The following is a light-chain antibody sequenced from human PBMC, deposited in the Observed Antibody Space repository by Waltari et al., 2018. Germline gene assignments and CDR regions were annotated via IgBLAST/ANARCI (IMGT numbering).Light chain of an antibody. CDR3: SSYAGGNSLGI. J-gene: IGLJ2*01. V-gene: IGLV2-14*03. Sequence: QSALTQPASVSGSPGQSLTISCTGPSSAIGAYQYFTWYQQHPGKAPRPILYDFSSPPSGVPNRFSGSKSGNTASLTIPGLQADDDADYYCSSYAGGNSLGIFGAGTKLTVL. CDR1: SSAIGAYQY. CDR2: DFS.